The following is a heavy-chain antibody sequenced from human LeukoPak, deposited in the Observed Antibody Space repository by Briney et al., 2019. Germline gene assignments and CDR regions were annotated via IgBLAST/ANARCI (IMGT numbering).Heavy chain of an antibody. D-gene: IGHD6-13*01. J-gene: IGHJ4*02. V-gene: IGHV1-2*02. Sequence: ASVKVSCKASGYTFTGYYMHWVRQAPGQGLEWMGWINPNSGGTNYAQKFQGGVTMTRDTSISTAYMELSRLRSDDTAVYYCARDITVEQELGYDYCGQGTLVTVSS. CDR1: GYTFTGYY. CDR3: ARDITVEQELGYDY. CDR2: INPNSGGT.